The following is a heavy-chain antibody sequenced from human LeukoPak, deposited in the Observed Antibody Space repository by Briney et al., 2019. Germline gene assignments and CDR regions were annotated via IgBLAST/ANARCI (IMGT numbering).Heavy chain of an antibody. CDR2: IYSGGST. Sequence: GGSLRLSCAVSGFTVSSNYMSWVRQAPGKGLEWVSVIYSGGSTYYADSVKGRFTISRDNSKNTLYLQMNSLRAEDTAVYYCARDFCSTSCNLGYWGRGTLVTVSS. CDR1: GFTVSSNY. V-gene: IGHV3-53*01. D-gene: IGHD2-2*01. J-gene: IGHJ4*02. CDR3: ARDFCSTSCNLGY.